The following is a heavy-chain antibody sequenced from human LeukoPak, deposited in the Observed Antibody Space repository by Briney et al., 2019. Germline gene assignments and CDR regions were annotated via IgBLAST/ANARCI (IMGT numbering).Heavy chain of an antibody. CDR2: ISSSSSYT. D-gene: IGHD6-13*01. V-gene: IGHV3-11*06. Sequence: GGSLRLSCAASGFTFSDYYMSWIRQAPGKGLEWVSYISSSSSYTNYADSVKGRFTISRDNAKNSLYLQMNSLRAEDTAVYYCASSVVDVGSSWQRGYYYYGMDVWGQGTTVTVSS. CDR1: GFTFSDYY. J-gene: IGHJ6*02. CDR3: ASSVVDVGSSWQRGYYYYGMDV.